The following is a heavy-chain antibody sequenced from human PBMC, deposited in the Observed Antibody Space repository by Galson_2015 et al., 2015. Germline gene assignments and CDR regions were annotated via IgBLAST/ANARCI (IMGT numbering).Heavy chain of an antibody. CDR3: ARQILDYDLWSGYYPTNFDY. V-gene: IGHV3-21*01. CDR2: ISSTTTYI. Sequence: SLRLSCAASEFTFSSYYMSWVRQAPGKGLEWVSSISSTTTYIYYADAVKGRFTISRDNAKNSLSLHVNSLGAEDVAVYYCARQILDYDLWSGYYPTNFDYWGQGTLVTVSS. J-gene: IGHJ4*02. D-gene: IGHD3-3*01. CDR1: EFTFSSYY.